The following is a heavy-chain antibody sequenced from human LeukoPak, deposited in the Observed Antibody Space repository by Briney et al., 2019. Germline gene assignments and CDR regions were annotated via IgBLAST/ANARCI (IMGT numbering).Heavy chain of an antibody. CDR3: ARGKYSSGWFDY. CDR2: IKEDGSRN. D-gene: IGHD6-19*01. V-gene: IGHV3-7*02. Sequence: PGGSLRLSCAASGFTFSNYWMSWVRQAPGKGLEWVANIKEDGSRNHYVDSVKGRFTISRDNAKNSLYLQMNSLRAEDTAVYYCARGKYSSGWFDYWGQGTLVTVSS. J-gene: IGHJ4*02. CDR1: GFTFSNYW.